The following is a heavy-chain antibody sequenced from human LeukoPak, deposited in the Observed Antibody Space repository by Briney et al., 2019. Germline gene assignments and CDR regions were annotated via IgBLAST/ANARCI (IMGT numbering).Heavy chain of an antibody. CDR3: ARDPTWPHKSFDY. CDR1: GFTFSAYW. V-gene: IGHV3-7*01. CDR2: INDVGSDK. J-gene: IGHJ4*02. D-gene: IGHD5-24*01. Sequence: GESLRLSCAASGFTFSAYWMSWTRQAPGKGLEWVGNINDVGSDKYYVDSVKGRFTISRDNAKNSLYLQMNSLRAEDTAVYYCARDPTWPHKSFDYWGQGTLVTVSS.